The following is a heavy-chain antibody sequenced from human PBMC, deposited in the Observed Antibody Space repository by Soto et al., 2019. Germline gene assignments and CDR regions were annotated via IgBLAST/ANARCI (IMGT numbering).Heavy chain of an antibody. Sequence: EVQLVGSGGGLVKPGGSLRLSCAASGFTFSSYSMNWVRQAPGKGLEWVSSISSSSSYIYYADSVKGRFTISRDNAKNSLYLQMNSLRAEDTAVYYCARDRAYCGGDCYSTGAFDIWGQGTMVTVSS. V-gene: IGHV3-21*01. CDR1: GFTFSSYS. CDR2: ISSSSSYI. CDR3: ARDRAYCGGDCYSTGAFDI. D-gene: IGHD2-21*02. J-gene: IGHJ3*02.